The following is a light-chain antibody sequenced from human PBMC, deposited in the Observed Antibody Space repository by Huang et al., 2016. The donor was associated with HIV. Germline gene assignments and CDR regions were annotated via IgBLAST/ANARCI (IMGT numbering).Light chain of an antibody. CDR1: HSISTS. CDR2: KAS. Sequence: DIQMTQSPSTLSASVGDRVTITCRASHSISTSLAWYQQRPGKAPNLLIYKASSLESGVPSMFSGSGSGTEFTLTISSLQPDDLATYYCQQHDSYSVTFGQGTKLEIK. V-gene: IGKV1-5*03. CDR3: QQHDSYSVT. J-gene: IGKJ2*01.